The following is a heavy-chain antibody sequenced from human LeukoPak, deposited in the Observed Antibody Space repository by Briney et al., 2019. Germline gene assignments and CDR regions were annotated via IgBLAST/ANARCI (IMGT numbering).Heavy chain of an antibody. CDR3: ARIYDFWSAYQYYFDY. CDR1: GGSISSYY. CDR2: IHTSGST. Sequence: SETLSLTCTVSGGSISSYYWTWLRQPAGKGLEWIGRIHTSGSTNYNPSLKSRVTMSVDTSKNQFSLRLSSATAADTAVYYCARIYDFWSAYQYYFDYWGQGTLITVSS. J-gene: IGHJ4*02. D-gene: IGHD3-3*01. V-gene: IGHV4-4*07.